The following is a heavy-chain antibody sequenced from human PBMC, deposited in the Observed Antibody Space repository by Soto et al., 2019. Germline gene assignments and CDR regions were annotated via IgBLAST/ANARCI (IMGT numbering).Heavy chain of an antibody. D-gene: IGHD6-13*01. Sequence: QVQLVQSGAEVKKPGPSVQVSCKASGGTFSSYAISWVRQAPGQGLEWMGGIIPIFGTANYAQKFQGRVTITADKSTSTAYMELSSVRSEDTAVYYCARGWEDGSRWDYWGQGTLVTVSS. CDR1: GGTFSSYA. J-gene: IGHJ4*02. CDR2: IIPIFGTA. V-gene: IGHV1-69*06. CDR3: ARGWEDGSRWDY.